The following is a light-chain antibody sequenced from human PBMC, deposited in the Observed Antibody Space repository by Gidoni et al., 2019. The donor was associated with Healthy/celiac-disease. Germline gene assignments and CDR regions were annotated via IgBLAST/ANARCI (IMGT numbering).Light chain of an antibody. CDR1: QGMRND. J-gene: IGKJ4*01. CDR3: LQDYNYPLP. V-gene: IGKV1-6*01. Sequence: AIQMSQSPASLSASVGDRVTITCRASQGMRNDLGWYQQKPGKAPKLLIYAASSLQSGVTSRFSGSGSGTDFTLTISILQPEDFATYYCLQDYNYPLPFGGGTKVEIK. CDR2: AAS.